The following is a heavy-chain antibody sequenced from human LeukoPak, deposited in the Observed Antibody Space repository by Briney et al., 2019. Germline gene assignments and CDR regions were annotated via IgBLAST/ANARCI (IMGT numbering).Heavy chain of an antibody. J-gene: IGHJ4*02. CDR2: INHSGST. CDR3: ARGSTTVVTLFDY. V-gene: IGHV4-34*01. CDR1: GGSFSGYY. Sequence: SETLSLTCAVYGGSFSGYYWSWIRQPPGKGLEWIGEINHSGSTNYNPSLKSRVTISVDTSKSQFSLKLSSVTAADTAVYYCARGSTTVVTLFDYWGQGTLVTVSS. D-gene: IGHD4-23*01.